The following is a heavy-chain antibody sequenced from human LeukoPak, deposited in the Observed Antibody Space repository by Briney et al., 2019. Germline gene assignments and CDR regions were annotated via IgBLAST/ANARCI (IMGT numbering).Heavy chain of an antibody. Sequence: GGSLRLSCAASGFTVSSNYMSWVRQAPGKGLEWVSVTYSGGSTYYADSVKGRFTISRDNTKNTLYLQMNSLRAEDTAVYYCARESVAAGRLYYYYYGMDVWGQGTTVTVSS. CDR3: ARESVAAGRLYYYYYGMDV. CDR2: TYSGGST. J-gene: IGHJ6*02. V-gene: IGHV3-53*01. CDR1: GFTVSSNY. D-gene: IGHD6-13*01.